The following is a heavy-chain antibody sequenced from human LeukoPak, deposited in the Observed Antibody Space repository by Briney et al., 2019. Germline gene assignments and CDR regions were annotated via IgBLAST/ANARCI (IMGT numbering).Heavy chain of an antibody. V-gene: IGHV3-33*01. J-gene: IGHJ6*04. D-gene: IGHD3-10*01. CDR3: ARDTGRGVALYGMDV. CDR1: GFTFSSYG. Sequence: GRSLRLSCAASGFTFSSYGMHWVRQAPGKGLEWVAVIWYDGSNKCYADSVKGRFTISRDNSKNTLYLQMNSLRAEDTAVYYCARDTGRGVALYGMDVWGKGTTVTVSS. CDR2: IWYDGSNK.